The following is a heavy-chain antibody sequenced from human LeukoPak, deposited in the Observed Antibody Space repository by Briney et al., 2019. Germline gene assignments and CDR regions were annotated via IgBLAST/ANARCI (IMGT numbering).Heavy chain of an antibody. CDR3: ARGDYYDSSGYWLFDY. J-gene: IGHJ4*02. CDR1: GGSISSYY. Sequence: SETLSLTCTVSGGSISSYYWSWIRQPPGKGLEWIGYIYYSGSTNYNPSLKSRVTISVDTSKNQCSLKLSSVTAADTAVYYCARGDYYDSSGYWLFDYWGQGTLVTVSS. D-gene: IGHD3-22*01. V-gene: IGHV4-59*01. CDR2: IYYSGST.